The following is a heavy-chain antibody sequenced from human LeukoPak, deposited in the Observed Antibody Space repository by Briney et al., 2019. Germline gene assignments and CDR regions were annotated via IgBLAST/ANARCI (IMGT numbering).Heavy chain of an antibody. Sequence: SSVKVSCKASGGTFSGYAISWVRQAPGQGLEWMGGIIPIFGTANYAQKFQGRVTITADESTSTAYMELSSLRSEDTAVYYCARRSTGIAAAGPTSFDYWGQGTLVTVSS. CDR2: IIPIFGTA. CDR1: GGTFSGYA. CDR3: ARRSTGIAAAGPTSFDY. D-gene: IGHD6-13*01. V-gene: IGHV1-69*01. J-gene: IGHJ4*02.